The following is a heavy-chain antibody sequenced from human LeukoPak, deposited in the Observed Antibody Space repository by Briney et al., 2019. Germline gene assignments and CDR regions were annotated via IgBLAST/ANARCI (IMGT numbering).Heavy chain of an antibody. V-gene: IGHV3-30*03. Sequence: GGSLRLSCAASGFTFSSYGMHWVRQAPGKGLEWVAVISYDGSNKYYADSVKGRFTISRDNSKNTLYLQMNSLRAEDTAVYYCSVVWFGELERDWGQGTLVTVSS. J-gene: IGHJ4*02. CDR1: GFTFSSYG. CDR3: SVVWFGELERD. D-gene: IGHD3-10*01. CDR2: ISYDGSNK.